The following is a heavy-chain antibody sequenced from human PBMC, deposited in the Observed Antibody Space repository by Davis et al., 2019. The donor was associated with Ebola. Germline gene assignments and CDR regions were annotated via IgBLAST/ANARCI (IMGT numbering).Heavy chain of an antibody. D-gene: IGHD3-22*01. CDR1: AYSVSDYY. Sequence: ASVKVSCKTSAYSVSDYYLHWVRQAPGQGLEWMGWVYMNSGDTSCAQTFQGRVTMTRDTSINTAYMELSSLRSDDTAVYYCARGVPYYESSEFPYWGPGTLVTVSS. CDR3: ARGVPYYESSEFPY. J-gene: IGHJ4*02. V-gene: IGHV1-2*02. CDR2: VYMNSGDT.